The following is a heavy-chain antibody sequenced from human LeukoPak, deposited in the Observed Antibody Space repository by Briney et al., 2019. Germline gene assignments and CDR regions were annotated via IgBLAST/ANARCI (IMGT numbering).Heavy chain of an antibody. Sequence: PSETLSLTCTVSGGPISGYFWTWIRQPAGKGLEWIGRMYSTGSNNYNPSLKSRVTMSLDTSKNHFPLNLTSVTAADTAVYYCAREPTSGREPTSGRPLDYWGQGTLVTVSS. D-gene: IGHD5-12*01. J-gene: IGHJ4*02. CDR3: AREPTSGREPTSGRPLDY. CDR1: GGPISGYF. CDR2: MYSTGSN. V-gene: IGHV4-4*07.